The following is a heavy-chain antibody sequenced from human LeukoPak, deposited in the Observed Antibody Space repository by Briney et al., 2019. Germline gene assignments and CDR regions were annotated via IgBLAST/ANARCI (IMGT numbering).Heavy chain of an antibody. V-gene: IGHV1-2*06. CDR1: GGTFSSYA. D-gene: IGHD3-3*01. CDR3: ARADPDFPADY. J-gene: IGHJ4*02. Sequence: ASVKVSCKASGGTFSSYAISWVRQAPGQGLEWMGRINPNSGGTNYAQKFQGRVTMTRDTSISTAYMELSRLRSDDTAVYYCARADPDFPADYWGQGTLVTVSS. CDR2: INPNSGGT.